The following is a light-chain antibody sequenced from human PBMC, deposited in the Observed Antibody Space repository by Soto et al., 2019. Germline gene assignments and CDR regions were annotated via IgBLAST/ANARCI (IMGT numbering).Light chain of an antibody. Sequence: EIVLTQSPGTLSLSPGERATLSCRASQSVRSSFFAWYQQKPGQAPRLLSYDVSVRATGIPDRFSGSGSGTDFTLTINRLEPEDVAVYYCQQYENSVMYTFGQGTKLEIK. J-gene: IGKJ2*01. CDR2: DVS. CDR3: QQYENSVMYT. CDR1: QSVRSSF. V-gene: IGKV3-20*01.